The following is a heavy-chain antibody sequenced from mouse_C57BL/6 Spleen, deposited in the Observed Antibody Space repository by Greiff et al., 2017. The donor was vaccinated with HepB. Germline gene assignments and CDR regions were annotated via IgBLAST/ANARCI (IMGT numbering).Heavy chain of an antibody. CDR3: ARSTMVYYFDY. CDR2: INPSSGYT. V-gene: IGHV1-4*01. CDR1: GYTFTSYT. J-gene: IGHJ2*01. Sequence: VQGVESGAELARPGASVKMSCKASGYTFTSYTMHWVKQRPGQGLEWIGYINPSSGYTKYNQKFKDKATLTADKSSSTAYMQLSSLTSEDSAVYYCARSTMVYYFDYWGQGTTLTVSS. D-gene: IGHD2-1*01.